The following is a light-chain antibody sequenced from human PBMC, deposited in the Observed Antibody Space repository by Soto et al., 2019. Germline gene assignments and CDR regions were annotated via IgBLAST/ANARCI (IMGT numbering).Light chain of an antibody. J-gene: IGKJ1*01. Sequence: DIQMTQSPSTLSASIGDRVTITCRASQTINNCLAWYQQKPGKAPNLLIYHAYNLETGVPSRFSGSAFGTEFTLSISSLQPDAFATYYCQHYNSYPWTFGQGTKVEIK. CDR2: HAY. CDR3: QHYNSYPWT. V-gene: IGKV1-5*01. CDR1: QTINNC.